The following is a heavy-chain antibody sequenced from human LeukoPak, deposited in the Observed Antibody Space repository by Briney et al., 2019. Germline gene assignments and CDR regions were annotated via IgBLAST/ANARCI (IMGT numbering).Heavy chain of an antibody. CDR3: ARDRERTMVRGVIIPPQPFDY. CDR1: GYTFTSYG. J-gene: IGHJ4*02. CDR2: ISAYNGDT. D-gene: IGHD3-10*01. Sequence: GSVKVSCKASGYTFTSYGISWVRQAPGQGLEWMGWISAYNGDTNYAQKLQGRVTMTTDTSTSTAYMELRSLRSDDTAVYYCARDRERTMVRGVIIPPQPFDYWGQGTLVTVSS. V-gene: IGHV1-18*01.